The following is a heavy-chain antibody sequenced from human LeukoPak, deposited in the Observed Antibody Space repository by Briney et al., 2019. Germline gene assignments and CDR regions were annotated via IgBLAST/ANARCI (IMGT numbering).Heavy chain of an antibody. D-gene: IGHD3-22*01. V-gene: IGHV3-11*01. J-gene: IGHJ5*02. CDR1: GFTFSDYY. CDR2: ISSSGSTI. Sequence: GGSLRLSCAASGFTFSDYYMSWIRQAPGKGLEWVSYISSSGSTIYYADSVKGRFTISRDNAKNSLYLQMNSLRAEDTAVYYCARAYRVPYDSSLVSPWGQGTLVTVSS. CDR3: ARAYRVPYDSSLVSP.